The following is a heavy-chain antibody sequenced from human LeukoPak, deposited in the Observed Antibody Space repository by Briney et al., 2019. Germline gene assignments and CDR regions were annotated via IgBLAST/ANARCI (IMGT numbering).Heavy chain of an antibody. CDR2: ISYDGSNE. Sequence: QSGGSLRLSCAASGFTFSSYVMHWVRQAPGKGLEWVAIISYDGSNEYYADSVKDRFTISRDNSKNTLYLQMNSLRAEDTAVYYCARQQWLVSDFDSWGQGTLVTVSS. CDR3: ARQQWLVSDFDS. CDR1: GFTFSSYV. D-gene: IGHD6-19*01. J-gene: IGHJ4*02. V-gene: IGHV3-30*14.